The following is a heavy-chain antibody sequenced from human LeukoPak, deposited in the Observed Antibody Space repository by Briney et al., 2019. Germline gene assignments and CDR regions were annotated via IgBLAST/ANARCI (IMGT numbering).Heavy chain of an antibody. V-gene: IGHV1-24*01. CDR2: FDPEDGET. Sequence: ASVKVSCKVSGYTLTELSMHWVRQAPGIGREWMGGFDPEDGETIYAQKFQGRVTMTEDTSTDTAYMELSSLRSEDTAVYYCATRSGYSGYDYGNWYFDLWGRGTLVTVSS. CDR3: ATRSGYSGYDYGNWYFDL. CDR1: GYTLTELS. D-gene: IGHD5-12*01. J-gene: IGHJ2*01.